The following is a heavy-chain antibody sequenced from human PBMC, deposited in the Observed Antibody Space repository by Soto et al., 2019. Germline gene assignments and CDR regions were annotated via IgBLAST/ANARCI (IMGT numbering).Heavy chain of an antibody. CDR1: GFTFDDYA. J-gene: IGHJ6*02. CDR3: AIDIGRDSITIFGVVTQRCYYYYGMDV. D-gene: IGHD3-3*01. CDR2: ISWNSGSI. V-gene: IGHV3-9*01. Sequence: EVQLVESGGGLVQPGRSLRLSCAASGFTFDDYAMHWVRQAPGKGLEWVSGISWNSGSIGYADSVQGRITISRDNVKNSLYLQVKRLRAEDTGLYYSAIDIGRDSITIFGVVTQRCYYYYGMDVWGQGATVTVSS.